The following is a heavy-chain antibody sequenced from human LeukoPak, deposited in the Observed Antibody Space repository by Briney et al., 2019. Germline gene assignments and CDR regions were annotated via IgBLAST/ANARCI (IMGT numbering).Heavy chain of an antibody. D-gene: IGHD3-22*01. CDR1: GGSMTYYY. J-gene: IGHJ4*02. CDR3: ARQSISGSSLSYFDY. V-gene: IGHV4-59*08. CDR2: IYYSGNT. Sequence: SETLSLTCTVSGGSMTYYYWTWIRQPPGKGLEWIGYIYYSGNTNYNPSLKSRVTISVDTSKNQFSLNLTSVTAADTAVYYCARQSISGSSLSYFDYWGQGTLVNVSS.